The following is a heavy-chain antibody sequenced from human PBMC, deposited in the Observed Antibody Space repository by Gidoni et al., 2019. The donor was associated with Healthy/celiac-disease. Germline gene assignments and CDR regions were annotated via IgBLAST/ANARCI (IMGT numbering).Heavy chain of an antibody. CDR3: ASICSSTSCYLDYYYYYMDV. V-gene: IGHV3-21*01. CDR2: ISSSSSYK. D-gene: IGHD2-2*01. Sequence: EVQLVESGGGLVKPGGSLRLSCAASGFPFSSYSLNWVRQAPGKGLVWVSSISSSSSYKYDADSVKGRFTISRDNAKNSLYLQMNSLRAEDTAVYYCASICSSTSCYLDYYYYYMDVWGKGTTVTVSS. J-gene: IGHJ6*03. CDR1: GFPFSSYS.